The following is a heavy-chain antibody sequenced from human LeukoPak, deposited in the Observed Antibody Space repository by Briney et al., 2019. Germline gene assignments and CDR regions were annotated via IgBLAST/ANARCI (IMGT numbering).Heavy chain of an antibody. CDR3: SRGVIAGTTRDY. D-gene: IGHD1-26*01. CDR2: IRSKPYGGTT. CDR1: GFTFGDYA. V-gene: IGHV3-49*04. J-gene: IGHJ4*02. Sequence: GGSLRLSCTASGFTFGDYAMSWVRQAPGKGLEWVSLIRSKPYGGTTEYAASVKGRFTISRDDSKSTAYLQMDSLKTEDTAVYYCSRGVIAGTTRDYWGQGTLVTVSS.